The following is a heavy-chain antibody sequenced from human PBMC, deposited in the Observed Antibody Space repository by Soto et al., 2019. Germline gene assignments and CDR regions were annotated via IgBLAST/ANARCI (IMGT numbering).Heavy chain of an antibody. J-gene: IGHJ4*02. CDR2: ISAYNGNT. CDR3: ASVASPETAMVPFDY. V-gene: IGHV1-18*01. CDR1: GYTFTSYG. Sequence: QVQLVQSGAEVKKPGASVKVSCKASGYTFTSYGISWVRQAPGQGLEWMGWISAYNGNTNYAQKLQGRVTMTTDTSTSTAYMELRSLRSVDTAVYYCASVASPETAMVPFDYWGQGTLVTVSS. D-gene: IGHD5-18*01.